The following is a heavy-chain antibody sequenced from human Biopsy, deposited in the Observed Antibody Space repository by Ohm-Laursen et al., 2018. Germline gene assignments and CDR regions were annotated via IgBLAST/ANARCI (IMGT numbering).Heavy chain of an antibody. D-gene: IGHD1-14*01. Sequence: SLRLSCAASGFSFSDNYMDWVRQAPGKGLEWVSVINTSGGSTYYAVSVKGRFTISRDNSKNTLYLRMNSLRAEDTAVYYCAKPADSYGSEFYFDYWGQGTLVTVSS. CDR3: AKPADSYGSEFYFDY. CDR1: GFSFSDNY. J-gene: IGHJ4*02. V-gene: IGHV3-53*01. CDR2: INTSGGST.